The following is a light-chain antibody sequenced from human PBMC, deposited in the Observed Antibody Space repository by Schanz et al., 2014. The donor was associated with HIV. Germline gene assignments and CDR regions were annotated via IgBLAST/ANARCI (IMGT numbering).Light chain of an antibody. CDR2: EVN. CDR1: TSDIGAYNY. Sequence: QSALTQPPSASGSPGHSVTISCTGTTSDIGAYNYVSWYQLHPGRAPKLIIFEVNRRPSGVPNRFSGSKSGNTASLTVSELLAEDEGDYYCCSYSRVGTPHYVFGTGTKVTVL. J-gene: IGLJ1*01. V-gene: IGLV2-8*01. CDR3: CSYSRVGTPHYV.